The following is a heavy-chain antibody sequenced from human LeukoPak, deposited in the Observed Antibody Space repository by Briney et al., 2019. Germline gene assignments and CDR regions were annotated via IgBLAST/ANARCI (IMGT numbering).Heavy chain of an antibody. CDR2: IWYDGSNK. J-gene: IGHJ4*02. CDR1: GFTFSSYG. CDR3: ARDEFVFEAGPTY. Sequence: PGGSLRLSCAASGFTFSSYGMHWVRQAPGKGLEWVAVIWYDGSNKYYADSVKGRFTISRDNSKNTLYLQMNSLRAEDTAVYYCARDEFVFEAGPTYWGQGTLVTVSS. D-gene: IGHD5/OR15-5a*01. V-gene: IGHV3-33*01.